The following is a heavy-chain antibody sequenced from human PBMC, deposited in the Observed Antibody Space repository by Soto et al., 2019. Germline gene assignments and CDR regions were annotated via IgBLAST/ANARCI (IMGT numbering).Heavy chain of an antibody. D-gene: IGHD2-2*01. V-gene: IGHV3-23*01. CDR2: ISGSGGST. CDR3: AKVAIPDVVVPAAYNFDY. CDR1: GFTFSSYA. Sequence: GGSLRLSCAASGFTFSSYAMSWVRQAPGKGLEWVSAISGSGGSTYYADSVKGRFTISRDNSKNTLYLQMNSLRAEDTAVYYCAKVAIPDVVVPAAYNFDYWGQGTLVTVSS. J-gene: IGHJ4*02.